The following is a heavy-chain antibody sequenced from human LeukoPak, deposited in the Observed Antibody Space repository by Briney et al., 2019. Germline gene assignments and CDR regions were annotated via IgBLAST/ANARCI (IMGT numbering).Heavy chain of an antibody. V-gene: IGHV4-38-2*02. CDR3: ARIPWIAAAGTVYYYYGMDV. CDR1: GYSISSGYY. Sequence: SETLSLTCTVSGYSISSGYYWGWIRQPPGKRLEWIGSLYHSGSTYYNPSLKSRVTISVDTSKNQFSLKLSSVTAADTAVYYCARIPWIAAAGTVYYYYGMDVWGQGTTVTVSS. CDR2: LYHSGST. D-gene: IGHD6-13*01. J-gene: IGHJ6*02.